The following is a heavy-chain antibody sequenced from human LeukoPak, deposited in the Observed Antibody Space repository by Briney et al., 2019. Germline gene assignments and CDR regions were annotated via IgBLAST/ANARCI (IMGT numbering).Heavy chain of an antibody. CDR2: IYHSGST. Sequence: SETLSLTCAVSGGSISSGGYSWSWIRQPPGTGLEWIGYIYHSGSTYYNPSLKSRVTISVDRSKNQFSLKLSSVTAADTAVYYCARATEKIYDYWGQGTLVTVSS. D-gene: IGHD4-11*01. CDR3: ARATEKIYDY. CDR1: GGSISSGGYS. V-gene: IGHV4-30-2*01. J-gene: IGHJ4*02.